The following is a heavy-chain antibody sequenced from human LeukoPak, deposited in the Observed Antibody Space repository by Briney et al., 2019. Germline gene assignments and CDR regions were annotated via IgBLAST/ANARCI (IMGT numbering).Heavy chain of an antibody. V-gene: IGHV3-23*01. CDR3: ARVVDILTGYSDY. Sequence: PGGSLRLSCAASGFIFSDYGMSWVRQAPGKGLEWVSGISASGASTYYAGSVKGRFTISRDNAKNSLYLQMNSLRAEDTALYYCARVVDILTGYSDYWGQGTLVTVSS. CDR2: ISASGAST. CDR1: GFIFSDYG. J-gene: IGHJ4*02. D-gene: IGHD3-9*01.